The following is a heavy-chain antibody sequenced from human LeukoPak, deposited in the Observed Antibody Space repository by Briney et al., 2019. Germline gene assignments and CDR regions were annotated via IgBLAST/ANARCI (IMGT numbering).Heavy chain of an antibody. V-gene: IGHV4-59*12. D-gene: IGHD4-17*01. Sequence: SETLSLTCTVSGASISRYYWSWIRQPPGKALEWIGHISYRGSTNYNPSLNSRVTVSVDTSQSQFSLKLSSVTAADTAVYYCARDLGPNYGDYVGDWFDPWGQGALVTVSS. CDR2: ISYRGST. J-gene: IGHJ5*02. CDR3: ARDLGPNYGDYVGDWFDP. CDR1: GASISRYY.